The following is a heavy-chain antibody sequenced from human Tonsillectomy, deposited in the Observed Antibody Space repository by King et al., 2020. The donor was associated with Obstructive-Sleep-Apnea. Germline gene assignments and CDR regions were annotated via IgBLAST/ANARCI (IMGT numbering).Heavy chain of an antibody. CDR3: VREDYGRNHGYKWFDP. CDR2: INIDGSST. Sequence: VQLVESGGGLVQPGGSLRISCAASGFTFSSYWMHWVRQAPGKGLVWVSLINIDGSSTTYADSVKGRFTISRDNAKTTLYLQMNSLRAEDTAVYYCVREDYGRNHGYKWFDPWGQGTLVTVSS. CDR1: GFTFSSYW. J-gene: IGHJ5*02. D-gene: IGHD4-17*01. V-gene: IGHV3-74*01.